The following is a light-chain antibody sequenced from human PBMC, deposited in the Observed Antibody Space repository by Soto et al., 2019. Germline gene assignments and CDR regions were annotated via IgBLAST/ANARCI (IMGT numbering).Light chain of an antibody. CDR2: EVN. J-gene: IGLJ2*01. V-gene: IGLV2-8*02. CDR1: SSDVGGYNY. CDR3: SSYAGSNNLGV. Sequence: QSALTQPPSASRSPGQSVTVSCTGTSSDVGGYNYVSWYQQHPGRAPKLMIYEVNKRPSGVPDRFSGSKSGNTASLTVSGLQAEDEADYYCSSYAGSNNLGVFGGGTKLTVL.